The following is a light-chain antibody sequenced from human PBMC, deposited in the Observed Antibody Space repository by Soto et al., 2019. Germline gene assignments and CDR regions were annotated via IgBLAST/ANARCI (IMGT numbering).Light chain of an antibody. J-gene: IGLJ2*01. V-gene: IGLV2-14*01. CDR2: EVS. CDR1: SSDVGDYNY. Sequence: QSALTQPASVSGSPGQSITISCTGTSSDVGDYNYVSWYQQHPGKAPKLMICEVSNRPSGVSNRFSGSKSGNTASLTISGLLAEDEADYYCSSYTSTSTSVLFGGGTKLTVL. CDR3: SSYTSTSTSVL.